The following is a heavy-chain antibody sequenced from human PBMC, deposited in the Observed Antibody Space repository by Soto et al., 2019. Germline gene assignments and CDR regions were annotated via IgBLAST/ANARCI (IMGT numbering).Heavy chain of an antibody. CDR3: TSRIRTTNDY. D-gene: IGHD1-1*01. J-gene: IGHJ4*02. V-gene: IGHV3-15*07. CDR2: VKNKTDGETT. Sequence: EVQLVESGGGLVKPGGSLRLSCAASGFTFNNAWMNWVRQAPGKVLEWVGRVKNKTDGETTDYAAPAKGRFTISRDDSINTLYLQMNSLEIEDTAVYFCTSRIRTTNDYWGQGTLVTVSS. CDR1: GFTFNNAW.